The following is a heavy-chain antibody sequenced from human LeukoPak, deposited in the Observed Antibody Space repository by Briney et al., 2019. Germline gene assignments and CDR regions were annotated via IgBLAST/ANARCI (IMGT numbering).Heavy chain of an antibody. J-gene: IGHJ4*02. D-gene: IGHD3-10*01. Sequence: SETLSLTCTASGGSISSYYWSWIRQPPGKGLEWIGYIYYSGSTNYNPSLKSRVTISVDTSKNQFSLKLSSVTAADTAVYYCARAITMVRGVIFDYWGQGTLVTVSS. CDR3: ARAITMVRGVIFDY. CDR2: IYYSGST. V-gene: IGHV4-59*01. CDR1: GGSISSYY.